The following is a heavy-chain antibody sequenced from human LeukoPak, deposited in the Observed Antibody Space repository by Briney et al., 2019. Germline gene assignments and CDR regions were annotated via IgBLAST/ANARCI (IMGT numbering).Heavy chain of an antibody. J-gene: IGHJ4*02. Sequence: SCKASGFTFSSYAMSWVRQAPGKGLEWVSAISGSGGSTYYADSVKGRFTISRDNSKNTLYLQMNSLRAEDTAVYYCAKGSYSSSWPCWFDYWGQGTLVTVSS. CDR1: GFTFSSYA. CDR2: ISGSGGST. D-gene: IGHD6-13*01. CDR3: AKGSYSSSWPCWFDY. V-gene: IGHV3-23*01.